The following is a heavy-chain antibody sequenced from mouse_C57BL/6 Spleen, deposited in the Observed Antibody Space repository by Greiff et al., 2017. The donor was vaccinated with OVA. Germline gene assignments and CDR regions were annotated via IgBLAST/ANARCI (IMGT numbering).Heavy chain of an antibody. Sequence: EVKLLESGPGLVKPSQSLSLTCSVTGYSITSGYYWNWIRQFPGNKLEWMGYISYDGSNNYNPSLKNRISITRDTSKNQFFLKLNSVTTEDTATYYVARRYGYDERDWYFDVWGTGTTVTVSS. V-gene: IGHV3-6*01. D-gene: IGHD2-2*01. CDR3: ARRYGYDERDWYFDV. CDR1: GYSITSGYY. J-gene: IGHJ1*03. CDR2: ISYDGSN.